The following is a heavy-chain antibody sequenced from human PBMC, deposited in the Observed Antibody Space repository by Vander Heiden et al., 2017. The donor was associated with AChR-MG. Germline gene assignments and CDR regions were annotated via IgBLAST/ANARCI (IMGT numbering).Heavy chain of an antibody. CDR2: IYYSGST. V-gene: IGHV4-59*08. J-gene: IGHJ3*02. Sequence: QVQLQESGPGLVKPSETLSLTCTVSGGSISSYYWSWIRQPPGKGLEWIGYIYYSGSTNYNPSLKSRVTISVDTSKNQFSLKLSSVTAADTAVYYCARYYGGNSAFSFAFDIWGQGTMVTVSS. CDR3: ARYYGGNSAFSFAFDI. D-gene: IGHD4-17*01. CDR1: GGSISSYY.